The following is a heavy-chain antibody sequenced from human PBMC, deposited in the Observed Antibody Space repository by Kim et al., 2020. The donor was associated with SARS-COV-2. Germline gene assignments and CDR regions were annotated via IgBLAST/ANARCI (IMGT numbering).Heavy chain of an antibody. Sequence: SETLSLTCTVSGGSISSYYWSWIRQPPGKGLEWIGYIYYSGSTNYNPSLKSRVTISVDTSKNQFSLKLSSVTAADTAVYYCARGGYSSGYYFDYWGQGTLVTVSS. CDR3: ARGGYSSGYYFDY. CDR1: GGSISSYY. D-gene: IGHD3-22*01. V-gene: IGHV4-59*01. CDR2: IYYSGST. J-gene: IGHJ4*02.